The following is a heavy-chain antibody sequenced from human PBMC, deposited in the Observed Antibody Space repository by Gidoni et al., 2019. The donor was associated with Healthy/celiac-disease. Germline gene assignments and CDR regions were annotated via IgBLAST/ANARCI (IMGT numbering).Heavy chain of an antibody. J-gene: IGHJ6*02. CDR2: SKSKTDGGTT. Sequence: EVQLVESGGGLVKPGGSLRLSCAASGFTFSNAWMSWVRQAPGKGLEWVGRSKSKTDGGTTDYAAPVKGRFTISRDDSKNTLYLQMNSLKTEDTAVYYCTTDRDDYGMDVWGQGTTVTVSS. CDR1: GFTFSNAW. D-gene: IGHD3-10*01. CDR3: TTDRDDYGMDV. V-gene: IGHV3-15*01.